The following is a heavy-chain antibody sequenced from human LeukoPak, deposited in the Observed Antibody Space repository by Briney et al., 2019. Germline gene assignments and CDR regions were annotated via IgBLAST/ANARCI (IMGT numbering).Heavy chain of an antibody. Sequence: PSETLSLTCTVAGGSISSYYWSWIRQPPGKGLEWIGYIYYSGSTNYNPSLKSRVTISVDTSKNQFSLKLGSVTAADTAVYYRARGSLHYYYMDVWGKGTTVTVSS. D-gene: IGHD2-15*01. CDR2: IYYSGST. CDR1: GGSISSYY. V-gene: IGHV4-59*01. CDR3: ARGSLHYYYMDV. J-gene: IGHJ6*03.